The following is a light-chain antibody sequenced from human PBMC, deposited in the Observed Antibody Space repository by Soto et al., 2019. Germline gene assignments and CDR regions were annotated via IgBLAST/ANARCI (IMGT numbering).Light chain of an antibody. J-gene: IGKJ5*01. CDR2: DAS. Sequence: EIVSTQSPATLSLSPGERATLSCRASQSVSKYLAWYQQKPGQAPRLLIYDASNRATGIPARFSGSGSGTDFTLTISSLEPEDFAVYYCQQRSNWPITFGQGTRLEIK. V-gene: IGKV3-11*01. CDR3: QQRSNWPIT. CDR1: QSVSKY.